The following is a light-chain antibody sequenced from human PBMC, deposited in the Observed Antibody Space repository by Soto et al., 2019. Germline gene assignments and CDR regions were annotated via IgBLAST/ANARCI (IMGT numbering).Light chain of an antibody. J-gene: IGKJ2*01. V-gene: IGKV1-9*01. Sequence: DIQLTQSPSFLSASVGDRVTITCRASQGISSYLAWYQQKPGKAPKLLINGASTLQSGVPSRFSGSGSGTEFTLTINSLQPEDIGTYYCQQLNSYWYTFGQGTKLAI. CDR2: GAS. CDR3: QQLNSYWYT. CDR1: QGISSY.